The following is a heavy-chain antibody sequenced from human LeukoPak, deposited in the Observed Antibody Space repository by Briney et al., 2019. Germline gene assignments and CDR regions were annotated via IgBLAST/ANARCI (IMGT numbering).Heavy chain of an antibody. CDR3: ARGYIGSSSYFEY. D-gene: IGHD1-26*01. Sequence: ASVKVSCKAAGYTFTRIGFNWLRQAPGQGLEWMGWISAYNGKTNYAQNLQGRVTMTTDTSTNTVYMELRSLRTDDTAVYYCARGYIGSSSYFEYWGQGTLVTVS. V-gene: IGHV1-18*01. CDR1: GYTFTRIG. J-gene: IGHJ4*02. CDR2: ISAYNGKT.